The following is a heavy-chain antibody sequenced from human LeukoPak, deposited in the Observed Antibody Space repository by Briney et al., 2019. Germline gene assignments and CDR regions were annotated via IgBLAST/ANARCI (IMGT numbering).Heavy chain of an antibody. CDR1: GFTFSTYA. V-gene: IGHV3-30*18. CDR3: AKDMNTVTTTFDY. CDR2: ISNDATKK. Sequence: PGRSLTLSCAASGFTFSTYAMHWVRQAPGKGLEWVAVISNDATKKYYADSVKGRSTISRDNSERTLYLQMNSLRAEDTAVYYCAKDMNTVTTTFDYWGQGTLVTASS. D-gene: IGHD4-17*01. J-gene: IGHJ4*02.